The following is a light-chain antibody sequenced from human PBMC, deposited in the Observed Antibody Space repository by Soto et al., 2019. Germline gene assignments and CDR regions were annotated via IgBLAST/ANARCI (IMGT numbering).Light chain of an antibody. Sequence: DIQMTQSPSSVSASVGDRFTITFRSSEDISTWLAWYQQKPGKAPKLLIYAASSLQSGVPSRFSGSGSGTDFTLTISSLQPDDFATYYCQQYNSYWTFGQGTKVDI. CDR1: EDISTW. V-gene: IGKV1D-16*01. CDR3: QQYNSYWT. CDR2: AAS. J-gene: IGKJ1*01.